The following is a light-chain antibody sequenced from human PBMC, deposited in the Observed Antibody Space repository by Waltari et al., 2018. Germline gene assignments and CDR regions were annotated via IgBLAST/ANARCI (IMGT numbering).Light chain of an antibody. CDR3: QQYDEWPRT. Sequence: EVVLTQSPATLSVSPGERATLSCRSSQGVNDYFAWYQQKDGQAPRLLIYGASTRATGIPARFSGSGSGTEFTLSISSLQSEDFAIYYCQQYDEWPRTFGHGTRVEI. V-gene: IGKV3-15*01. J-gene: IGKJ1*01. CDR1: QGVNDY. CDR2: GAS.